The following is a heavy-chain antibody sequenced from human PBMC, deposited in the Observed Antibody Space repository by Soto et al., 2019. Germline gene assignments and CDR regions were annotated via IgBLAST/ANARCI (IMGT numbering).Heavy chain of an antibody. V-gene: IGHV1-45*02. CDR3: AAPGAYGGPSYGMDV. D-gene: IGHD3-10*01. CDR2: ITGLTGDT. Sequence: QMPLVQSGAEVKNTGSSVKVSCTASGYTFTYRYLHWVRQAPGQALEWMGWITGLTGDTNFAQKFPCRAAITRDRSMTTASMELSSLTSDDTGRYYSAAPGAYGGPSYGMDVWGQGTSVTVSS. J-gene: IGHJ6*02. CDR1: GYTFTYRY.